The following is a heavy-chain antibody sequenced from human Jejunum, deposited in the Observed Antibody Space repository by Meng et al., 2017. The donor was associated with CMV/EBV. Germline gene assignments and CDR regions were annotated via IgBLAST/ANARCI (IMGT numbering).Heavy chain of an antibody. CDR3: ARGTIAAELFDY. Sequence: AVSGFTVSSNYMSWVRQAQGKGLEWVSVIYAGGSAYYADSVKDRFTISRDNSKNTLYLQMNSLRAEDTAVYYCARGTIAAELFDYWGQGTLVTVSS. D-gene: IGHD6-6*01. CDR2: IYAGGSA. V-gene: IGHV3-53*01. J-gene: IGHJ4*02. CDR1: GFTVSSNY.